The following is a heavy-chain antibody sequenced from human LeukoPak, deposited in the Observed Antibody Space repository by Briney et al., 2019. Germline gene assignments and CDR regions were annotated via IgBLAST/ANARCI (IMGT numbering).Heavy chain of an antibody. CDR3: ARTTVGGGSYYGWFDP. D-gene: IGHD1-26*01. J-gene: IGHJ5*02. CDR1: GYTFTGCY. V-gene: IGHV1-2*02. CDR2: INPNSGGT. Sequence: ASVKVSCKASGYTFTGCYMHWVRQAPGQGLEWMGWINPNSGGTNYAQKFQGRVTMTRDTSISTAYMELSRLRSDDTAVYYCARTTVGGGSYYGWFDPWGQGTLVTVSS.